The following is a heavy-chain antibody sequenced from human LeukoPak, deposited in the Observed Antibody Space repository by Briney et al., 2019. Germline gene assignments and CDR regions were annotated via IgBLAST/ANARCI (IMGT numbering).Heavy chain of an antibody. CDR2: FDLEDGET. CDR1: GYTLTELS. Sequence: ASVKVSCKVSGYTLTELSMHWVRQAPGKGLEWMGGFDLEDGETIYAQKFQGRVTMNEDTSTDTAYMELSSLRSEDTAVYYCATDHVDKGGDYWGQGTLVTVSS. V-gene: IGHV1-24*01. D-gene: IGHD5-12*01. J-gene: IGHJ4*02. CDR3: ATDHVDKGGDY.